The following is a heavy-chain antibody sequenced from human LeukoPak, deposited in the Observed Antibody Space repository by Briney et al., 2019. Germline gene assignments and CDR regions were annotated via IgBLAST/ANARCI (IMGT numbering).Heavy chain of an antibody. CDR1: GFTLSHHY. CDR2: IISIGGTR. Sequence: GGSVTLSCAASGFTLSHHYMRWIRHAPGKELEWVSYIISIGGTRDYADSVKGRFTISRDNAKNSLHLQTTSLRAEDTAEYSCARHQPPILLALGINYYYMDVRGKGTTVTVSS. J-gene: IGHJ6*03. D-gene: IGHD6-19*01. V-gene: IGHV3-11*01. CDR3: ARHQPPILLALGINYYYMDV.